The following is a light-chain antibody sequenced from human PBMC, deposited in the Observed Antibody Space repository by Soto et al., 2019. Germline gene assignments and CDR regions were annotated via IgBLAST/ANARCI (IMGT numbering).Light chain of an antibody. CDR1: RSDVGDYKY. CDR2: EVN. J-gene: IGLJ1*01. V-gene: IGLV2-8*01. CDR3: CSYAGSSYV. Sequence: GSPGQSVTISCTGSRSDVGDYKYVSWYQQYPGKAPKLIIYEVNRRPSGVPDRFSGSKSDNAASLTVSGLQAEDEADYYCCSYAGSSYVFGSGTKVTVL.